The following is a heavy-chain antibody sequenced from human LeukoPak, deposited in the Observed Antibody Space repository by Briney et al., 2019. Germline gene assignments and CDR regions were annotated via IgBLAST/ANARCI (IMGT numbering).Heavy chain of an antibody. CDR2: ISWNSGSI. D-gene: IGHD1-26*01. CDR1: GFTFYDYA. CDR3: AKARTPLGARKKYDAFDI. V-gene: IGHV3-9*03. Sequence: PGGSLRLSCAASGFTFYDYAMHWVRQAPGKGLEWVSGISWNSGSIGYADSVKGRFTISRDNAKNSLYLQMNSLRAEDMALYYCAKARTPLGARKKYDAFDIWGQGTMVTVSS. J-gene: IGHJ3*02.